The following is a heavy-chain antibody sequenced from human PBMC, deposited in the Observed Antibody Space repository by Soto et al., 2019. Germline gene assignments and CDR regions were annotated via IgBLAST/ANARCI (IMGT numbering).Heavy chain of an antibody. CDR3: ARDPPRPYRYERDYYHGRDV. J-gene: IGHJ6*02. V-gene: IGHV1-69*13. CDR1: GGTFSSYA. Sequence: SPVKVSCKASGGTFSSYAISWVRQAPGQGLEWMGGIIPIFGTANYAQKFQGRVTITADESASTAYMELSSLRSEDTAVYYCARDPPRPYRYERDYYHGRDVWG. D-gene: IGHD1-26*01. CDR2: IIPIFGTA.